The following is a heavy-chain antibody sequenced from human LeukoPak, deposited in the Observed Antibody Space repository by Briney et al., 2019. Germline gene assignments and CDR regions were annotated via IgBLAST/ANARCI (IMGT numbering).Heavy chain of an antibody. CDR2: INHSGST. D-gene: IGHD3-10*01. Sequence: SETLSLTCAVYGGSFSGYYWSWIRQPPGKGLEWIGEINHSGSTNYNPSLKSRVTMSVDTSKNEVSLKLTSVTAADTAVYYCTRRRNFGDRMDVWGDGTTVTISS. J-gene: IGHJ6*03. CDR1: GGSFSGYY. V-gene: IGHV4-34*01. CDR3: TRRRNFGDRMDV.